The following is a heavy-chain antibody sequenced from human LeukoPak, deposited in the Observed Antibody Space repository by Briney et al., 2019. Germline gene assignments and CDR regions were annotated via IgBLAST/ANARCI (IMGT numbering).Heavy chain of an antibody. CDR3: ARLSAMSIVRGGYC. Sequence: GEPLKISCKASGYSFTTYWFGWVSQMPGKGLEWMGLIYPGDSDARYSPSFQGQVTISVDKSISTAYLQWSSLKASDTAVYYCARLSAMSIVRGGYCWGKGTLVTVSS. CDR2: IYPGDSDA. J-gene: IGHJ4*02. V-gene: IGHV5-51*01. CDR1: GYSFTTYW. D-gene: IGHD3-10*01.